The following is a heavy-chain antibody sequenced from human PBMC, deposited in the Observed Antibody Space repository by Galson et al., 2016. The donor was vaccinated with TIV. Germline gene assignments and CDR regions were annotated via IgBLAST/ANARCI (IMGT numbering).Heavy chain of an antibody. D-gene: IGHD3-16*01. J-gene: IGHJ2*01. CDR3: ARHGAWSWYFDL. V-gene: IGHV4-39*01. CDR1: GVSITSSTYY. CDR2: VYYNGDT. Sequence: ETLSLTCTVSGVSITSSTYYWGWIRQPPGKGLGWIGSVYYNGDTYYNPSLKSRVTISVDTSKNQFSLKLNSVTAADTSIFYCARHGAWSWYFDLWGRGTLVTVSS.